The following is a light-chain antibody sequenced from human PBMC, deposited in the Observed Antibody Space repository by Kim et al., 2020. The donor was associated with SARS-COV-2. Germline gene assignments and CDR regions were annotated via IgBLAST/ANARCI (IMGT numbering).Light chain of an antibody. V-gene: IGLV3-19*01. J-gene: IGLJ2*01. CDR2: GRN. Sequence: SSELTQDPVVSVALGQTVRITCQGDSLRNYYVTWYQQKPRQAPVLVIYGRNNRPSGIPDRFSGSASGNTASLTISGTQAEDEADFYCQSRDSGGKVVFGGGTKLTVL. CDR3: QSRDSGGKVV. CDR1: SLRNYY.